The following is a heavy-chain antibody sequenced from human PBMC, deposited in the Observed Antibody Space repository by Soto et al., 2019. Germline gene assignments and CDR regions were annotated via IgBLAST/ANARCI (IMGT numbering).Heavy chain of an antibody. CDR1: GFPFSDYY. CDR2: ISSSGSTM. CDR3: ARGQYYYDSSGYPGY. D-gene: IGHD3-22*01. Sequence: GGSLSLSCAASGFPFSDYYMSWIRQAPGKGLEWVSYISSSGSTMYYADSVKGRFTISRDNAKNSLYLQMNSLRAEDTAVYYCARGQYYYDSSGYPGYWGQGTLVTVSS. V-gene: IGHV3-11*01. J-gene: IGHJ4*02.